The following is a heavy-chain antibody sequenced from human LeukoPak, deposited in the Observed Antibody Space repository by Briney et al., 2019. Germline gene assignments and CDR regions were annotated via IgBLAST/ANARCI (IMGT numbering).Heavy chain of an antibody. D-gene: IGHD6-13*01. CDR2: IYYSGST. CDR1: GGSISSYY. V-gene: IGHV4-59*01. CDR3: ARGYKGQLVLAWFDP. Sequence: SETLSLTCTVSGGSISSYYWSWIRQPPGKGLEWIGYIYYSGSTNYNPSLKSRVTISVDTSKNQFSLKLSSVTAADTAVYYCARGYKGQLVLAWFDPWGQGTLVTVSS. J-gene: IGHJ5*02.